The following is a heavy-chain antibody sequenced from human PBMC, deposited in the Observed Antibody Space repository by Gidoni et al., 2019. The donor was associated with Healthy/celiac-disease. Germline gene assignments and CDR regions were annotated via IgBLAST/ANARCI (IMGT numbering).Heavy chain of an antibody. CDR3: ARAVGGSSWYGFLDY. CDR2: IYSGGST. CDR1: GFTVSSNY. D-gene: IGHD6-13*01. Sequence: EVQLVESGGGLIQPGGSLRLSCAASGFTVSSNYMSWVRQAPGKGLEWVSVIYSGGSTYYADSVKGRFTISRDNSKNTLYLQMNSLRAEDTAVYYCARAVGGSSWYGFLDYWGQGTLVTVSS. J-gene: IGHJ4*02. V-gene: IGHV3-53*01.